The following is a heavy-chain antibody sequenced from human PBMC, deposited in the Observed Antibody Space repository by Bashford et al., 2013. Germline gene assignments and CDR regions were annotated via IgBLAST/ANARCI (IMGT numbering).Heavy chain of an antibody. J-gene: IGHJ6*03. CDR1: GGSFSGYY. V-gene: IGHV4-34*01. Sequence: SSETLSLTCAVYGGSFSGYYWSWIRQPPGKGLEWIGEINHSGTTNYNPSLKSRVTISVDTSKNQFSLKLSSVTAADTAVYYCARGPRNTVLVPAAKLFYHMDVWGKGTTVTVSS. CDR3: ARGPRNTVLVPAAKLFYHMDV. CDR2: INHSGTT. D-gene: IGHD2-2*01.